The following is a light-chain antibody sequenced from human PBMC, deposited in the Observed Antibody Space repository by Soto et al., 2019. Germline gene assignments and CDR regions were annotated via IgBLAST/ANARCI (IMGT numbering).Light chain of an antibody. Sequence: QSVLTQPPSASGTPGQRVTISCSGSSSNIGSKTVNWYQQLPGTAPKLLIYSNYQRPSGVPDRLSGSKSGTSASLAISGLQSEDDADYYCAAWDASLNGYVFGTGTNVTVL. CDR1: SSNIGSKT. J-gene: IGLJ1*01. V-gene: IGLV1-44*01. CDR2: SNY. CDR3: AAWDASLNGYV.